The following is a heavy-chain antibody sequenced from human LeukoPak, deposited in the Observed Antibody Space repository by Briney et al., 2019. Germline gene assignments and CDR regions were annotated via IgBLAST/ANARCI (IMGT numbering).Heavy chain of an antibody. CDR2: IYYSGST. V-gene: IGHV4-59*01. J-gene: IGHJ5*02. CDR3: ARDEDLGWFDP. CDR1: GGSISSYY. Sequence: SETLSLTCTVSGGSISSYYWSWIRQPPGKGLEWIGYIYYSGSTNYNPSLKSRVTISVDTSKNQFSLKLSSVTVADTAVYYCARDEDLGWFDPWGQGTLVTVSS.